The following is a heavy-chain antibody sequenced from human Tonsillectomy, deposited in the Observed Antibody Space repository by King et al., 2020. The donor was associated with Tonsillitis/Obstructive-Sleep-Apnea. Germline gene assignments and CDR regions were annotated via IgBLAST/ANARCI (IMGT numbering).Heavy chain of an antibody. CDR3: ARGGTEDRFLEWYDYYYYYMDV. Sequence: VQLVESGGGVVQPGRSLRLSCAASGFTFSSYAMHWVRQAPGKGLEWVAVISYDGSNKYYADSVKGRFTISSDNSKNTLYLQMNSLRAEDTAVYYCARGGTEDRFLEWYDYYYYYMDVWGKGTTVTVSS. CDR1: GFTFSSYA. D-gene: IGHD3-3*01. J-gene: IGHJ6*03. V-gene: IGHV3-30*01. CDR2: ISYDGSNK.